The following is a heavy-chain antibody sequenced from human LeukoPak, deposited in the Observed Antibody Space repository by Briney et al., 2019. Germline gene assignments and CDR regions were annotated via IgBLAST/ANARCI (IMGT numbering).Heavy chain of an antibody. D-gene: IGHD2-15*01. J-gene: IGHJ5*02. CDR1: GFTFGDHA. V-gene: IGHV3-49*03. CDR3: TRVDCSGASCYGEGWFDP. CDR2: IRTKGYGGTR. Sequence: PGRSLRLSCIGSGFTFGDHAMNWFRQAPGTGLEWVGFIRTKGYGGTREYAASVKGRFTISRDDSKSVAYLQMDSLKTEDTAVYYCTRVDCSGASCYGEGWFDPWGQGTLVTVSS.